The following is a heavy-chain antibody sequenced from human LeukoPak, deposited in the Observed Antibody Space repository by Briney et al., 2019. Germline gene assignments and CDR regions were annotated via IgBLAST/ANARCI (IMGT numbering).Heavy chain of an antibody. CDR1: GFTFSSYG. D-gene: IGHD2/OR15-2a*01. V-gene: IGHV3-33*01. CDR3: ARDRSMSGWYIDL. J-gene: IGHJ2*01. Sequence: GRSLRLSCAASGFTFSSYGMHWVRQAPGKGLEWVAVIWYDGSNKYYPDSVQGRFTISRDNSKNTLYLQVNSLRAEDTAVYSCARDRSMSGWYIDLWGRGTLVTVSS. CDR2: IWYDGSNK.